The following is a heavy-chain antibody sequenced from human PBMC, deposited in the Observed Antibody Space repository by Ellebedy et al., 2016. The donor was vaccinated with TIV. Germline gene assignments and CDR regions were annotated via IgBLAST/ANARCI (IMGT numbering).Heavy chain of an antibody. V-gene: IGHV3-48*03. CDR3: ARGGLAVNYYMDV. Sequence: GESLKISXAASGFPLGNSVMSWIRQAPGKGLEWVSYVSSDGSTIYYADSVKGRFTISRDNAKNSLYLQMNNVRAEDTAVYYCARGGLAVNYYMDVWGKGTTVTVSS. CDR2: VSSDGSTI. J-gene: IGHJ6*03. D-gene: IGHD3-16*01. CDR1: GFPLGNSV.